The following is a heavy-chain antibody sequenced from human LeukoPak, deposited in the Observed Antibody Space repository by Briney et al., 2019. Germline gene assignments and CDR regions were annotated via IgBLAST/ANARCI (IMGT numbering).Heavy chain of an antibody. CDR1: GFTFSNYA. V-gene: IGHV3-30-3*01. CDR2: ISYDGSNK. J-gene: IGHJ4*02. D-gene: IGHD1-26*01. CDR3: ARDLTSEWELLN. Sequence: GGSLRLSCAASGFTFSNYAMHWVRQAPGKGLEWVAVISYDGSNKYYADSVKGRFTISRDNSKNTLYLQMNSLRAEDTAVYYCARDLTSEWELLNWGQGTLITVSS.